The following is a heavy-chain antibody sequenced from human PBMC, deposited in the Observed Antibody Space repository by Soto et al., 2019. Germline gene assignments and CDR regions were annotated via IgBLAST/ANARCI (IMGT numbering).Heavy chain of an antibody. CDR3: ARYYDILTGYYSAWWFDP. D-gene: IGHD3-9*01. CDR2: TYCRSKWYN. J-gene: IGHJ5*02. Sequence: SQTLSLTCAISGDSVSSNSAAWNWIRQSPSRGLEWLGRTYCRSKWYNDYAVSVKSRITINPDTSKNQFSLQLNSVTPEDTAVYYCARYYDILTGYYSAWWFDPWGQGTLVTVSS. CDR1: GDSVSSNSAA. V-gene: IGHV6-1*01.